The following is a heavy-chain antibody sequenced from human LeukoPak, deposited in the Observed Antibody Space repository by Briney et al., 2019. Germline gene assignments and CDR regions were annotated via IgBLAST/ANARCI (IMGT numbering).Heavy chain of an antibody. CDR2: ISSSGSTI. D-gene: IGHD3-16*01. V-gene: IGHV3-11*04. J-gene: IGHJ4*02. CDR3: AKKRWGSVAPPDS. Sequence: PGGSLRLSCAASGFTFSDYYMSWIRQAPGKGLEWVSYISSSGSTIYYADSVKGRFTISRDNAKNSVYLQMNSLRTEDTALYYCAKKRWGSVAPPDSWGQGTLVTVSS. CDR1: GFTFSDYY.